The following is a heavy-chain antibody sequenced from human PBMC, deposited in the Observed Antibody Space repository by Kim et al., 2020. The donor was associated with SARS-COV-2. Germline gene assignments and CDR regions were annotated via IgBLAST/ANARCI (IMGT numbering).Heavy chain of an antibody. CDR1: GYTFTSYG. Sequence: ASVKVSCKASGYTFTSYGISWVRQAPGQGLEWMGWISAYNGNTNYAQKLQGRVTMTTDTSTSTAYMELRSLRSDDTAVYYCARDMVRGVIIGNFDYWGQGKLVTVSS. V-gene: IGHV1-18*01. CDR3: ARDMVRGVIIGNFDY. J-gene: IGHJ4*02. CDR2: ISAYNGNT. D-gene: IGHD3-10*01.